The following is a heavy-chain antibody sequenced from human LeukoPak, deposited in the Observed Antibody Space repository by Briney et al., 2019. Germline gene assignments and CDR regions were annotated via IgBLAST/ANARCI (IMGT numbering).Heavy chain of an antibody. V-gene: IGHV4-59*01. J-gene: IGHJ5*02. CDR1: VGSISSYY. Sequence: PSETLSLTCTVSVGSISSYYWSWIRQPPGKGLEGIGYIYYSESTNYNPSLKSLVTISVDTSKNPFSPKLRPGTAADTAVYYCARGIVVVPAAGAWFDPGSEGTLVTVSS. CDR3: ARGIVVVPAAGAWFDP. CDR2: IYYSEST. D-gene: IGHD2-2*01.